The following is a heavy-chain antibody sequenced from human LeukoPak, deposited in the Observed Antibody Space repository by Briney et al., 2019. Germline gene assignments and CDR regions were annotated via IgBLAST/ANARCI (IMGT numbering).Heavy chain of an antibody. CDR2: INSDGSST. Sequence: GGSLRLSCAASGFTLSSYWMHWVRQAPGKGLVWVSRINSDGSSTSYADSVKGRFTISRDNAKNTLYLQMNSLRAEDTAVYYCARARIAAAGVLDAFDIWGQGTMVTVSS. CDR1: GFTLSSYW. CDR3: ARARIAAAGVLDAFDI. J-gene: IGHJ3*02. V-gene: IGHV3-74*01. D-gene: IGHD6-13*01.